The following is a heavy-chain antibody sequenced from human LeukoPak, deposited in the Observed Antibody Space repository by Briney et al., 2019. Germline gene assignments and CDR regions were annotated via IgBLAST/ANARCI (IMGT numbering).Heavy chain of an antibody. CDR1: GFTFSSYW. Sequence: GGSLRLSCAASGFTFSSYWMSWVRQAPGKGLEWVSAISGSGGSTYYADSVKGRFTTSRDNSKNTLYLQMNSLRAEDTAVYYCAKDLLVDDAFDIWGQGTMVTVSS. V-gene: IGHV3-23*01. CDR3: AKDLLVDDAFDI. J-gene: IGHJ3*02. D-gene: IGHD2-2*01. CDR2: ISGSGGST.